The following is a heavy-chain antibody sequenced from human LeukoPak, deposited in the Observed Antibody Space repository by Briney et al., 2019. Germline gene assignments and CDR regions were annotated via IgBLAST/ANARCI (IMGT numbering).Heavy chain of an antibody. V-gene: IGHV3-33*01. J-gene: IGHJ4*02. Sequence: GGSLRLSCATSGFSFSFYGMQWVRQAPGKGLEWVAVIWNGGSQKYYGDSVKGRFTISKDNSRKTVNLQMDSLRAEDTAIYYCTRWGAGGLTLDYWGQGVLVTVSS. CDR2: IWNGGSQK. CDR3: TRWGAGGLTLDY. CDR1: GFSFSFYG. D-gene: IGHD3-16*01.